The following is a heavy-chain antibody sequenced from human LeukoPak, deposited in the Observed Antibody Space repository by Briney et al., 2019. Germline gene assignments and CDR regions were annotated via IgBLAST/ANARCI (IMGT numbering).Heavy chain of an antibody. Sequence: GGSLRLSCAASGFTFSSYAMQWVRQAPGKGLEWVAVISYDGSDKNYADSGKGRFTISSDNSKNTLYLQMNSLRADDTAVYYCARAVYRSGGYYFDYWGQGTLVIVSS. CDR3: ARAVYRSGGYYFDY. CDR1: GFTFSSYA. J-gene: IGHJ4*02. CDR2: ISYDGSDK. D-gene: IGHD6-19*01. V-gene: IGHV3-30*04.